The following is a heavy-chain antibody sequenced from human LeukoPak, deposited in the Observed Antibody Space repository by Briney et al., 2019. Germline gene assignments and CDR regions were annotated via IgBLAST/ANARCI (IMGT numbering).Heavy chain of an antibody. Sequence: PSETLSLTCTVSGGSISSYYWSWIRQPPGKGLEWIGYIYYSGSTNYNPSLKSRVTISVDTSKNQFSLKLSSVTAADTAVYYCARLSSDSSGYFVRDYWGQGTLVTVSS. CDR3: ARLSSDSSGYFVRDY. J-gene: IGHJ4*02. CDR2: IYYSGST. V-gene: IGHV4-59*08. CDR1: GGSISSYY. D-gene: IGHD3-22*01.